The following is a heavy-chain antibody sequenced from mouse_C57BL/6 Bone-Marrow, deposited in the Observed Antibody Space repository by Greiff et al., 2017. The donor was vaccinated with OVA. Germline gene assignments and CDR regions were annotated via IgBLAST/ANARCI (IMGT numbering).Heavy chain of an antibody. CDR2: IDPSDSYT. CDR1: GYTFTSYW. CDR3: ARRRSNYDAMDY. Sequence: QVQLQQSGAELVMPGASVKLSCKASGYTFTSYWMHLVKQRPGQGLEWIGEIDPSDSYTNYNQKFKGKSTLTVDKSSSTAYMQLSSLTSEDSAVYYCARRRSNYDAMDYWGQGTSVTVSS. V-gene: IGHV1-69*01. J-gene: IGHJ4*01. D-gene: IGHD2-5*01.